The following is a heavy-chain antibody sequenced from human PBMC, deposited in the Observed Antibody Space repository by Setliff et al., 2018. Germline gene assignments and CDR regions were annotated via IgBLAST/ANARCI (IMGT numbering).Heavy chain of an antibody. D-gene: IGHD5-18*01. J-gene: IGHJ4*02. CDR1: GYTFNIYG. V-gene: IGHV1-18*01. CDR2: ISAYKGNT. CDR3: ARNIGMGQRDYFDY. Sequence: ASVKVSCKASGYTFNIYGISWVRQAPGQGLEWMGWISAYKGNTNYAQKFQGRVTFSADDSANTAYMELTSLTSEDTAVYYCARNIGMGQRDYFDYWGQGTVVTVSS.